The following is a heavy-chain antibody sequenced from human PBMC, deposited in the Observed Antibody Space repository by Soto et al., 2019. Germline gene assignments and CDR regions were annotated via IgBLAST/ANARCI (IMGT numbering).Heavy chain of an antibody. CDR1: GGTFSSYT. J-gene: IGHJ4*02. CDR2: IIPILGIA. V-gene: IGHV1-69*02. Sequence: QVQLVQSGAEVKKPGSSVSVACKASGGTFSSYTISWVRQAPGQGLEWMGRIIPILGIANYAQKFQGRVTITADKSTSTAYMELSSLRSEDTAVYYGARVSSSGGSDYWGQGTLVTVSS. D-gene: IGHD6-19*01. CDR3: ARVSSSGGSDY.